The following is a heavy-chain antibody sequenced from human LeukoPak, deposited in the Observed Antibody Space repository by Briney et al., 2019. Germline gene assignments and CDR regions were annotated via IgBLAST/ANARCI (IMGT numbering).Heavy chain of an antibody. Sequence: SQTLSLTCTVSGGSINSGSQYWSWIRQPAGKGLEWIGRIYTSGGTNYNPSLKSRVTISVDTSKNQFSLKLSSVTAADTAVYYCARVGSDYLSFDYWGQGTLVTASS. CDR2: IYTSGGT. CDR1: GGSINSGSQY. V-gene: IGHV4-61*02. J-gene: IGHJ4*02. CDR3: ARVGSDYLSFDY. D-gene: IGHD4-17*01.